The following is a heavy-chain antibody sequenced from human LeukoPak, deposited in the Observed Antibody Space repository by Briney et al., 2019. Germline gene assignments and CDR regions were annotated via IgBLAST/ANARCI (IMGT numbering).Heavy chain of an antibody. J-gene: IGHJ5*02. CDR2: MNPNSGNA. CDR1: GYTFTSYH. CDR3: ARGEGGSYKRGDNWFDL. D-gene: IGHD1-26*01. Sequence: ASVKVSCKACGYTFTSYHINWVRQTTGQGLEWMGWMNPNSGNADYAQKFQGRVTLTRDTSISTAYMDLSGLRAEDTAVYYCARGEGGSYKRGDNWFDLWGQGTLVTVSS. V-gene: IGHV1-8*01.